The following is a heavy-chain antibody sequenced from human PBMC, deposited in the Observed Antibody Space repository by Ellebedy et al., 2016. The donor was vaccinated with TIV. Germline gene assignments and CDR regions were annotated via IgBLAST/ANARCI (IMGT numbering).Heavy chain of an antibody. V-gene: IGHV3-23*01. CDR1: GFTFSSYA. CDR3: AKDGGRGSGWFGGGDY. D-gene: IGHD6-19*01. J-gene: IGHJ4*02. Sequence: GGSLRLXXAASGFTFSSYAMSWVRQAPGKGLEWVSAISGSGGSTYYADSVKGRFTISRDNSKNTLYLQMNSLRAEDTAVYYCAKDGGRGSGWFGGGDYWGQGTLVTVSS. CDR2: ISGSGGST.